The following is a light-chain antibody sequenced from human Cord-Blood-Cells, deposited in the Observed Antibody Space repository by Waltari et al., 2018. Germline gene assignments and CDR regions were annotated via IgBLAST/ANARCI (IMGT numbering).Light chain of an antibody. CDR1: SSDVGGYNY. CDR2: EVS. CDR3: SSYTSSSRV. Sequence: QSALTQPASVSGSPGQSITISCTGTSSDVGGYNYVSWYQQHPVKAPKPMIYEVSNRPSGVSNRFSGSKSGNTASLTISGLQAEDEADYYCSSYTSSSRVFGGGTKLTVL. J-gene: IGLJ3*02. V-gene: IGLV2-14*01.